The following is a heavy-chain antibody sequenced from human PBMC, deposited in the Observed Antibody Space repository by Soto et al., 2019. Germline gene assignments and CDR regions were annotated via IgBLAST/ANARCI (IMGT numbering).Heavy chain of an antibody. J-gene: IGHJ5*02. D-gene: IGHD2-21*01. V-gene: IGHV4-59*01. CDR1: GGSIRSYN. CDR2: VYNSGST. Sequence: SETLSLTCTVSGGSIRSYNWNWIRQPPGKGLEWIGYVYNSGSTNYNPSLKSRVTISVDTSKNQFSLKLNSVTAADTAVYYCARRPVVAVTGSLDNWLDPWGQGILVTVSS. CDR3: ARRPVVAVTGSLDNWLDP.